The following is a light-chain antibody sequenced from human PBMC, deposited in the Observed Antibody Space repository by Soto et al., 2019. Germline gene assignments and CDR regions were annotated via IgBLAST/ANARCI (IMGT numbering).Light chain of an antibody. V-gene: IGKV1-5*01. Sequence: EIQMTQSPSPLFASGGERVTITCPASQNICRRLAWYQQKPGKAPKLLIYDASSLESGVPSRFSGSGSGTEFTLTISSLQPDDFATYYCQQYNSYTWTFGQGTKVEIK. CDR2: DAS. CDR1: QNICRR. CDR3: QQYNSYTWT. J-gene: IGKJ1*01.